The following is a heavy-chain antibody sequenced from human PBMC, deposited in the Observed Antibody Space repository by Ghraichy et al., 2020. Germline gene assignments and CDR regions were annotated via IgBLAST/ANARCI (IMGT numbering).Heavy chain of an antibody. D-gene: IGHD1-7*01. Sequence: SETLSLTCTVSGGSISSSSYYWGWIRQPPGKGLEWIGSIYYSGSTYYNPSLKSRVTISVDTSKNQFSLKLSSVTAADTAEYYCARDLELQSYYYYGMDVWGQGTTVTVSS. CDR2: IYYSGST. CDR1: GGSISSSSYY. CDR3: ARDLELQSYYYYGMDV. J-gene: IGHJ6*02. V-gene: IGHV4-39*02.